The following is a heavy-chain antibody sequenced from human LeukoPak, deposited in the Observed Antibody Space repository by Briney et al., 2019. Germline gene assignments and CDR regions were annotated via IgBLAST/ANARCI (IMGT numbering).Heavy chain of an antibody. V-gene: IGHV4-34*01. CDR3: ARGWSYYGMDV. CDR1: GGSFSGYY. CDR2: ISHSGST. D-gene: IGHD1-1*01. J-gene: IGHJ6*04. Sequence: SETLSLTCAVYGGSFSGYYWNWIRQPPGKGLEWIGEISHSGSTNYNPSLKSRVTISIDTSKNQFSLKLSSVTAADTAVYYCARGWSYYGMDVWGKGTTVTVSS.